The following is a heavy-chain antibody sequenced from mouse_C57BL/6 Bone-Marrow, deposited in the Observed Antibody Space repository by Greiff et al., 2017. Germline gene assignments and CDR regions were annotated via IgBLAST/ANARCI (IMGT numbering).Heavy chain of an antibody. V-gene: IGHV5-6*01. Sequence: EVKVVESGGDLVKPGGSLKLSCAASGFTFSSYGMSWVRQTPDKRLEWVATISSGGSYTYYPDSVKGRFTISRDNAKNTLYLQMSSLKSEDTAMYYCAIQGIYYYCSSYDWFDYWGQGTLVTVSA. D-gene: IGHD1-1*01. CDR2: ISSGGSYT. J-gene: IGHJ3*01. CDR3: AIQGIYYYCSSYDWFDY. CDR1: GFTFSSYG.